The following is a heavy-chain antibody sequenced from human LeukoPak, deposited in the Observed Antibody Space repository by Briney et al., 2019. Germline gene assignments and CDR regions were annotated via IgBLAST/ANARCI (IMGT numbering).Heavy chain of an antibody. CDR2: AKPDGTAE. D-gene: IGHD2-15*01. J-gene: IGHJ4*02. Sequence: GGSLRLSCAASGFTFRNYWMGWVRQAPGKGLEWVANAKPDGTAEYYADSVRGRFTTSRDNANNFLYLQMNSLRGEDTAVYYCARDGGLHTNFDYWGQGTLVTVSS. CDR3: ARDGGLHTNFDY. V-gene: IGHV3-7*01. CDR1: GFTFRNYW.